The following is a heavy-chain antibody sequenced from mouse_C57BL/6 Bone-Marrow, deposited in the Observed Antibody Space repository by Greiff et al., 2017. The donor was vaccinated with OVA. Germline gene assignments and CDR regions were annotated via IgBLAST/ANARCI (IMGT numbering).Heavy chain of an antibody. CDR3: ARLLGPYYFDY. CDR1: GYTFTSYG. V-gene: IGHV1-81*01. Sequence: VQLQQSGAELARPGASVKLSCKASGYTFTSYGISWVKQRTGQGLEWIGEIYPRSGNTYYNEKFKGKATLTADKYSSTAYMELRSLTSEDSAVYFCARLLGPYYFDYWGQGTTLTVSS. J-gene: IGHJ2*01. D-gene: IGHD4-1*01. CDR2: IYPRSGNT.